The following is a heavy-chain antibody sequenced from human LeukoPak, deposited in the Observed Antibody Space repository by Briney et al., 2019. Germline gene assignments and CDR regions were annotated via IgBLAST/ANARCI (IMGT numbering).Heavy chain of an antibody. CDR3: ARGAAAGIDY. Sequence: PSETLSLTCAVCGGSFSGYYWSWIRQPPGKGLEWIGEINHSGSTNYNPSLKSRVTISVDTSKNQFSLKLSSVTAADTAVYYCARGAAAGIDYWGQGTLVTVSS. D-gene: IGHD6-13*01. CDR1: GGSFSGYY. V-gene: IGHV4-34*01. J-gene: IGHJ4*02. CDR2: INHSGST.